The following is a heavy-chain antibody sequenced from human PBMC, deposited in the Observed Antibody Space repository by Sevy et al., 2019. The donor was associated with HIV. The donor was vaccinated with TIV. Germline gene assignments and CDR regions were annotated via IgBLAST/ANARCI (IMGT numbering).Heavy chain of an antibody. CDR2: ISYDGVNQ. D-gene: IGHD2-15*01. J-gene: IGHJ4*02. CDR1: GFSFSYYP. Sequence: GESLKISCAASGFSFSYYPMHWVRQAPGKGLEWVALISYDGVNQYYAASVKGRFTVSRDNSKNTLYPQMNSLRAEDTGVYYCARVVGRGEYLIYAYLDYWGQGALVTVSS. V-gene: IGHV3-30*01. CDR3: ARVVGRGEYLIYAYLDY.